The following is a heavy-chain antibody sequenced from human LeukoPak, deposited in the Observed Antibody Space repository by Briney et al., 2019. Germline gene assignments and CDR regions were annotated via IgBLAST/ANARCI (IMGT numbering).Heavy chain of an antibody. Sequence: GESLKISCKGSGYSFTSYWIGWVRQMPGKGLEWMGIIYPGDSDTRYSPSFQGQVTISADKSISTAYLQWSSLKASDTAVYYCARPLKYCGGDCYRDYWGQGTLVTVSS. CDR3: ARPLKYCGGDCYRDY. CDR2: IYPGDSDT. D-gene: IGHD2-21*02. J-gene: IGHJ4*02. CDR1: GYSFTSYW. V-gene: IGHV5-51*01.